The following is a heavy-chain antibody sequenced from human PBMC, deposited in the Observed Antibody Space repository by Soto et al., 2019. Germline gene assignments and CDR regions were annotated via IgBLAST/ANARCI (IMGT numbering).Heavy chain of an antibody. V-gene: IGHV1-18*01. Sequence: ASVKVSCKASGYNFLTYGISWLRQAPGRGLEWMGWISTDDTHRNYAQNFQERVTMTTDTSTNTAYMELRSLRSDDTAVYYCARAGRLGYCSSTSCYTDYYGMDVWGQGTTVTVSS. J-gene: IGHJ6*02. D-gene: IGHD2-2*02. CDR3: ARAGRLGYCSSTSCYTDYYGMDV. CDR1: GYNFLTYG. CDR2: ISTDDTHR.